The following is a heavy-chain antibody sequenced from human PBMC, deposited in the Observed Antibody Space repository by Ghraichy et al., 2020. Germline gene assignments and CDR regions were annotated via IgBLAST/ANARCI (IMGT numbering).Heavy chain of an antibody. V-gene: IGHV4-59*01. D-gene: IGHD4-17*01. J-gene: IGHJ4*02. CDR2: IYYTGST. Sequence: SETLSLTCTVSGDSITYYYWSWIRRPPGKGLEWVGYIYYTGSTSYNPSLESRATISIDPSKTQFSLKLTSVTAADTAVYYCARGSDYGEDYFHYWGQGSLVTVSS. CDR1: GDSITYYY. CDR3: ARGSDYGEDYFHY.